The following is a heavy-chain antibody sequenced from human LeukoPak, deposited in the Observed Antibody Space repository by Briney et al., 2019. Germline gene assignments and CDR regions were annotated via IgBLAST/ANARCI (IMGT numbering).Heavy chain of an antibody. Sequence: SETLSLTCSVSGGSVNNYFWSWIRQPPGKGLEWIGSIFYSGSTNYNPSLKSRVTTSVDTSKNQFSLKLSSVTAADTAVYYCARVLLYSYGNMDVWGKGTTVTVSS. CDR2: IFYSGST. J-gene: IGHJ6*03. CDR3: ARVLLYSYGNMDV. V-gene: IGHV4-59*02. CDR1: GGSVNNYF. D-gene: IGHD5-18*01.